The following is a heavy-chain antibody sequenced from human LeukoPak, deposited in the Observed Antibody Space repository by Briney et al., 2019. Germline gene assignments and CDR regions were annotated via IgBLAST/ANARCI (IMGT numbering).Heavy chain of an antibody. CDR3: ARNPYRGTMVRGVPYYFDY. D-gene: IGHD3-10*01. Sequence: ASVKVSCKASGYTFTGYYMHWVRQAPGQGLEWMGWINPNSGGTSYAQKFQGRVTMTRDTSISTAYMELSRLRSDDTAVYYCARNPYRGTMVRGVPYYFDYWGQGTLVTVSS. J-gene: IGHJ4*02. CDR1: GYTFTGYY. V-gene: IGHV1-2*02. CDR2: INPNSGGT.